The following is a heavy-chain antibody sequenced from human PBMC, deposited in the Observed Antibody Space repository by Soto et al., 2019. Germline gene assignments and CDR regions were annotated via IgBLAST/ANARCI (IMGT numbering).Heavy chain of an antibody. CDR2: IYYSGST. D-gene: IGHD4-17*01. Sequence: PSETLSLTCTVSGGSISSSSYYWGWIRQPPGKGLEWIGSIYYSGSTYYNPSLKSRVTISVDTSKNQFSLKLSPVTAADAAVYYCARWMTTNGFDIWGQGTMVTVSS. J-gene: IGHJ3*02. V-gene: IGHV4-39*01. CDR1: GGSISSSSYY. CDR3: ARWMTTNGFDI.